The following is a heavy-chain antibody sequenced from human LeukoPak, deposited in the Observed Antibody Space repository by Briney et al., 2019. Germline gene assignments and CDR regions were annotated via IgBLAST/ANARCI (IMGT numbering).Heavy chain of an antibody. CDR2: MFTSGNP. V-gene: IGHV4-4*07. Sequence: SETLSLTCTVSGDSISSYYWTWIRQPAGKGLEWIGRMFTSGNPNYNPSLKGRLSMSVDTSKNHFSLKLTSVTAADTAVYYCARGLGASGRYNYYYMDVWGQGTTVTVSS. CDR3: ARGLGASGRYNYYYMDV. D-gene: IGHD1-26*01. J-gene: IGHJ6*03. CDR1: GDSISSYY.